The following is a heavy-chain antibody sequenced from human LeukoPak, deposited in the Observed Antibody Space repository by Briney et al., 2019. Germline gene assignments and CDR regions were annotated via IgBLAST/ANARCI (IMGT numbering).Heavy chain of an antibody. Sequence: PGRSLRLSCAASGFTFSSYAMHWVRQAPGKGVEWVAVISYDGSNKYYADSVKGRFTISRDNSKNTLYLQMNSLRAEDTAVYYCARIGYYPSDFDYWGQGTLVTVSS. V-gene: IGHV3-30*01. J-gene: IGHJ4*02. D-gene: IGHD3-22*01. CDR3: ARIGYYPSDFDY. CDR1: GFTFSSYA. CDR2: ISYDGSNK.